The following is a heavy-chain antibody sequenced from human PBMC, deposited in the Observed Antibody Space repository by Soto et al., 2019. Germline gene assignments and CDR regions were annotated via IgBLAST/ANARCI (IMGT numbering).Heavy chain of an antibody. J-gene: IGHJ4*02. CDR3: AKPVGYSSSAGDY. V-gene: IGHV3-30*18. CDR2: ISYDGSNK. D-gene: IGHD6-6*01. Sequence: GGSLRLSCAASGFTFSSYGMHWVRQAPGKGLEWVAVISYDGSNKYYADSVKGRFTISRDNSKNTLYLQMNSLRAEDTAVYYCAKPVGYSSSAGDYWGQGTLVTVSS. CDR1: GFTFSSYG.